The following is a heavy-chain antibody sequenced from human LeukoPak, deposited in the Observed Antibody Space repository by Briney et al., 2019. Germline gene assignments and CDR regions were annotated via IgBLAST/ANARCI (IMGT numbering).Heavy chain of an antibody. CDR3: ARGSPTSPYYYGSGSWYAFDI. CDR1: GYTFTGYY. CDR2: INPNSGGT. V-gene: IGHV1-2*02. D-gene: IGHD3-10*01. Sequence: GASVKVSCKASGYTFTGYYMHWVRQAPGQGLEWMGWINPNSGGTNYAQKFQGRVTMTRDTSISTAYMELSRLRSDDTAVYYCARGSPTSPYYYGSGSWYAFDIWGQGTMVTVSS. J-gene: IGHJ3*02.